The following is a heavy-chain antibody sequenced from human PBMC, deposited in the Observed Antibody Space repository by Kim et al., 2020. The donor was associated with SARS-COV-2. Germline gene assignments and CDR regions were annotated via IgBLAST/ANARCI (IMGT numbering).Heavy chain of an antibody. D-gene: IGHD6-6*01. V-gene: IGHV3-23*01. CDR1: GFTFSSYA. CDR3: AKGISSSSRDYYGMDV. Sequence: GGSLRLSCAASGFTFSSYAMSWVRQAPGKGLEWVSAISGSGGSTYYADSVKGRFTISRDNSKNTLYLQMNSLRAEDTAVYYCAKGISSSSRDYYGMDVWGQGTTVTVSS. J-gene: IGHJ6*02. CDR2: ISGSGGST.